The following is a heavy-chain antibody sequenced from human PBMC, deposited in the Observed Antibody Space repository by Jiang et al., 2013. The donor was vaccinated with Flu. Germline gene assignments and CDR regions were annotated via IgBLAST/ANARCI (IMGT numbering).Heavy chain of an antibody. J-gene: IGHJ3*01. CDR3: ARDPPFGGYDAAFDV. Sequence: PGSSVKVSCQSSGGTFSSYSFNWVRQAPGQGLEWMGGIIPIFGTSNYAQNFQGRVTFSADESTSTAYMELSSLRIEDTAVYYCARDPPFGGYDAAFDVWGQGTMVTVSS. CDR1: GGTFSSYS. D-gene: IGHD5-12*01. V-gene: IGHV1-69*01. CDR2: IIPIFGTS.